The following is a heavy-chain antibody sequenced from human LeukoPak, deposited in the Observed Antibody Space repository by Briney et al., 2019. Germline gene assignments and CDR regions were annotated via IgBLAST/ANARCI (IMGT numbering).Heavy chain of an antibody. D-gene: IGHD4-17*01. J-gene: IGHJ4*02. CDR3: ARQDGDLDY. V-gene: IGHV1-2*02. CDR1: GYTFTGYH. CDR2: INPNSDDT. Sequence: ASVKVSCKTSGYTFTGYHIYWVRQAPGQGLEWMGWINPNSDDTSYAQKFQGRVTMTRDTSVSTAYMELSRLSSDDTAVYYCARQDGDLDYWGQGTLVTVSS.